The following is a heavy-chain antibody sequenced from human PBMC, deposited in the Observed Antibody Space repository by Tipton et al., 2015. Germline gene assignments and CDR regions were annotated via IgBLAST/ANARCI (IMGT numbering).Heavy chain of an antibody. CDR3: ARDYCSVTSCYDY. J-gene: IGHJ4*02. V-gene: IGHV3-33*05. CDR2: ISWGGRNK. Sequence: SLRLSCAASGFTLTRYGMNWVRQAPGKGLEWVAVISWGGRNKYYADSVKGRFTVSRDTSKNTLYLQMDSLGADDTAVYYCARDYCSVTSCYDYWGQGTLVTVSS. D-gene: IGHD2-2*01. CDR1: GFTLTRYG.